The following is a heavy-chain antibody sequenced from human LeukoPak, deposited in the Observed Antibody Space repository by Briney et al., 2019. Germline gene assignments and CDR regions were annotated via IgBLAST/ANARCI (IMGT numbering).Heavy chain of an antibody. CDR1: GDSVSIYY. D-gene: IGHD5-24*01. Sequence: SETLSLTCTVSGDSVSIYYWSWIRQPPGKGLEWIGYIYYSGSTNYNPSLKSRVTISLDTSKNQFSLKLSSVTAADTAVYYCARGGDGYNSDYWGQGTLVTVSS. J-gene: IGHJ4*02. V-gene: IGHV4-59*02. CDR3: ARGGDGYNSDY. CDR2: IYYSGST.